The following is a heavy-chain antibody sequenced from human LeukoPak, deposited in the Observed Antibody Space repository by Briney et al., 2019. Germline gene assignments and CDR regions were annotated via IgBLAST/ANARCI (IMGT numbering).Heavy chain of an antibody. D-gene: IGHD5-24*01. CDR1: GGSFSGYY. CDR2: INHSGST. V-gene: IGHV4-34*01. J-gene: IGHJ4*02. Sequence: SETLSLTCAVYGGSFSGYYWSWIRQPPGKGLGWIGEINHSGSTNYNPSLKSRVTISVDTSKNQFSLKLSSVTAADTAVYYCARGGMATIWDYWGQGTLVTVSS. CDR3: ARGGMATIWDY.